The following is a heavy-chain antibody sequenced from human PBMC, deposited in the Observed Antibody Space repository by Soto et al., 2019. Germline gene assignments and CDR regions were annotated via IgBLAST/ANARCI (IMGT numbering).Heavy chain of an antibody. D-gene: IGHD2-15*01. J-gene: IGHJ3*01. V-gene: IGHV3-33*01. CDR2: IWYDGSKT. Sequence: QVQLVESGGGVVQPGRSLRVSCVASVFTLSSYGIHWVRQAPGKRLERVAVIWYDGSKTYYGEAVKGRFTISRDNSKTIAYLETTSLRYEDTAVYYCVRVPGFDDSGLYVVDSFDVCGHGTMVKVSS. CDR3: VRVPGFDDSGLYVVDSFDV. CDR1: VFTLSSYG.